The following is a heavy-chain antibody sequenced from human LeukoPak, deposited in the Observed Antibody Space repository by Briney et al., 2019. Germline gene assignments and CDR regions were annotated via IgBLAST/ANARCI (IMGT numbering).Heavy chain of an antibody. Sequence: PGGSLRLSCAASGFTVYSNYMTWVRQAPGKGLEWVSVIYDTGTTSYADSVKGRFTISRDNSKNTLLLQMNSLRAEDTAIYYCAREGQGLDGYNHGLDIWGQGTMVTVSS. V-gene: IGHV3-53*01. J-gene: IGHJ3*02. CDR3: AREGQGLDGYNHGLDI. CDR2: IYDTGTT. CDR1: GFTVYSNY. D-gene: IGHD5-24*01.